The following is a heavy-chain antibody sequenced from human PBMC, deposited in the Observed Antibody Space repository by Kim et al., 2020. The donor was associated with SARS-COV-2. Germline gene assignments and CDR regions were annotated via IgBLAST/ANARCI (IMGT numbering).Heavy chain of an antibody. CDR3: AKDADESNYGVFDF. Sequence: GGSLRLSCVASGSPFRNFAMSWVRQAPGQGLEWVSAISSSGEITDYRDAVKGRFTISRDNSRKTLFLQMNSLREEDTAVYYCAKDADESNYGVFDFWGPGVPVTVS. J-gene: IGHJ4*02. V-gene: IGHV3-23*01. CDR2: ISSSGEIT. CDR1: GSPFRNFA. D-gene: IGHD4-4*01.